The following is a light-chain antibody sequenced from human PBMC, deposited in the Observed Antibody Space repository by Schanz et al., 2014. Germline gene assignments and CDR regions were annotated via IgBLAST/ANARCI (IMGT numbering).Light chain of an antibody. CDR1: SSDVGSYNY. J-gene: IGLJ3*02. CDR2: DVT. Sequence: QSVLTQPRSVSGSPGQSVTISCTGASSDVGSYNYVSWYQQYAGKAPKLLIYDVTKRPSGVPDRFSGSKSGTSASLAISGLQSEDEADYYCAAWDDSLNGLVFGGGTKLTVL. CDR3: AAWDDSLNGLV. V-gene: IGLV2-11*01.